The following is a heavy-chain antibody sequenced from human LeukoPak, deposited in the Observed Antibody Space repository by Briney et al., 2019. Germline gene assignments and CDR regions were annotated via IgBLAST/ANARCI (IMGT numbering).Heavy chain of an antibody. V-gene: IGHV3-23*01. Sequence: PGGSLRLSCAASGFTFSSYAMSWVRQAPGKGLEWVSAISGSGGSTYYADSVKGRFTISRDNSKNTLYLQMNSLRAEDTAVYYCAKDPVGGPSYSWFDPWGQGTLVTVSS. CDR2: ISGSGGST. J-gene: IGHJ5*02. CDR1: GFTFSSYA. CDR3: AKDPVGGPSYSWFDP. D-gene: IGHD3-16*01.